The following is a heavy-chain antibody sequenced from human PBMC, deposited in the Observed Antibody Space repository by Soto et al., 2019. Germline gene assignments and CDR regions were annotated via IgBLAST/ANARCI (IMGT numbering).Heavy chain of an antibody. V-gene: IGHV3-64*01. J-gene: IGHJ6*02. Sequence: GGSLRLSCAASGFTFSSYAMHWVREAPGKGLEYVSAISSNGGSTYYANSVKGRFTISRDNSKNTLYLQMGSLRAEDMAVYYCARVKGSSWYEAHYYYGMDVWGQGTTVTVSS. CDR2: ISSNGGST. D-gene: IGHD6-13*01. CDR1: GFTFSSYA. CDR3: ARVKGSSWYEAHYYYGMDV.